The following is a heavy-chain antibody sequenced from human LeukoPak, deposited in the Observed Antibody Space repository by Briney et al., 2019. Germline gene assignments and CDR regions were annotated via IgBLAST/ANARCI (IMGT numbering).Heavy chain of an antibody. D-gene: IGHD4-17*01. CDR2: IIGSGGSI. Sequence: GSLRLSCAASGFTFSSYTMSWVRQAPGKGLEWVSAIIGSGGSIYYADSVKGRFTISRDNSKNTLYLQMNSLRAEDTAVYYCAKDEPTGGGFDYWGQGTLVTVSS. J-gene: IGHJ4*02. CDR1: GFTFSSYT. V-gene: IGHV3-23*01. CDR3: AKDEPTGGGFDY.